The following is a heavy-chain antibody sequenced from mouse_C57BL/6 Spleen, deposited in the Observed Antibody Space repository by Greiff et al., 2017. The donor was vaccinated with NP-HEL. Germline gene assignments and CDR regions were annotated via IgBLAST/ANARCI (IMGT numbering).Heavy chain of an antibody. V-gene: IGHV5-17*01. CDR1: GFTFSDYG. Sequence: EVHLVESGGGLVKPGGSLKLSCAASGFTFSDYGMHWVRQAPEKGLEGVAYISSGSSTIYSADTVKGRFTISRDNAKNTLFLPMTSLRSENTAMYYCAKNYYGSSWNAMDYWGQGTSVTVSA. CDR2: ISSGSSTI. D-gene: IGHD1-1*01. CDR3: AKNYYGSSWNAMDY. J-gene: IGHJ4*01.